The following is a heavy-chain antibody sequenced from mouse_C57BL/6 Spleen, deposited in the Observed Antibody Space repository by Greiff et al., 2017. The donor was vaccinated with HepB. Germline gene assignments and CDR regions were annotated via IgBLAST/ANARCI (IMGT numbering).Heavy chain of an antibody. Sequence: VQLQQSGPELVKPGASVKISCKASGYTFTDYYMNWVKQSHGKSLEWIGDINPNNGGTSYNQKFKGKATLTVDKSSSTAYMELRSLTSEDSAVYYCASRNYGSSSPFAYWGQGTLVTVSA. D-gene: IGHD1-1*01. CDR1: GYTFTDYY. V-gene: IGHV1-26*01. CDR2: INPNNGGT. CDR3: ASRNYGSSSPFAY. J-gene: IGHJ3*01.